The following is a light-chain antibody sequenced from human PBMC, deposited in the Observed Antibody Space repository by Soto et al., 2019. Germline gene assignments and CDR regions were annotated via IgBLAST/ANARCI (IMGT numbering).Light chain of an antibody. Sequence: QSALTQPRSVSASPGQSVTISCTGTSSNVGGYNYVSWYQQNPGKAPKLMIYHASKRPPGVPDRFSGPKSGNAASLTISGLQAEDEADYYCCSYADSCTVVYGGGTKLTVL. CDR3: CSYADSCTVV. CDR2: HAS. CDR1: SSNVGGYNY. J-gene: IGLJ2*01. V-gene: IGLV2-11*01.